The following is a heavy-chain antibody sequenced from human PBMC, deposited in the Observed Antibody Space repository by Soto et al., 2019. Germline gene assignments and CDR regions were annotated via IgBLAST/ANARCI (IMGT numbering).Heavy chain of an antibody. CDR2: IIPIFGTA. CDR3: ARVTAIVVVVAATSYYYGMDV. CDR1: GGTFSSYA. V-gene: IGHV1-69*13. J-gene: IGHJ6*02. D-gene: IGHD2-15*01. Sequence: ASVKVSCKASGGTFSSYAISWVRQAPGQGLEWMGGIIPIFGTANYAQKFQGRVTITADESTSTAYMELSSLRSEDTAVYYCARVTAIVVVVAATSYYYGMDVWGQGTTVTVSS.